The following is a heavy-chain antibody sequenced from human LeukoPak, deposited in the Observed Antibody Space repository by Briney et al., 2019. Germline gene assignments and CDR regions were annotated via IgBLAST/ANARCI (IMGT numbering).Heavy chain of an antibody. V-gene: IGHV5-51*01. Sequence: GESLKISFKGSGYRFSVYWIAWVRQMPGKGLEWMGIIYPGDSDTRYSPSFEGQITISADKSINTAYLQWSSLKASDTAMFYCARLYNRNQGWFDPWGQGTLVTVSS. J-gene: IGHJ5*02. CDR3: ARLYNRNQGWFDP. D-gene: IGHD1-14*01. CDR2: IYPGDSDT. CDR1: GYRFSVYW.